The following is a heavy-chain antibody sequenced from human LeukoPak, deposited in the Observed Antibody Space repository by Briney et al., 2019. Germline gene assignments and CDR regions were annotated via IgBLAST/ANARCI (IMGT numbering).Heavy chain of an antibody. J-gene: IGHJ6*03. CDR3: TTGGRYYAFWSGYPTLYYYYMDV. V-gene: IGHV3-15*01. CDR2: IKSKTDGGTT. CDR1: GFTFSNAW. Sequence: PGGSLRLSCAASGFTFSNAWMSWVRQAPGKGLEWVGRIKSKTDGGTTDYAAPVKGRFTISRDDSKNTLYLQMNSLKTEDTAVYYCTTGGRYYAFWSGYPTLYYYYMDVWGKGTTVTVSS. D-gene: IGHD3-3*01.